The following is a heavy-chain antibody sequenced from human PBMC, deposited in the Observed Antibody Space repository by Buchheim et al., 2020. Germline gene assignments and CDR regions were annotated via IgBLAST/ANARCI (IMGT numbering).Heavy chain of an antibody. V-gene: IGHV3-21*01. CDR2: ISSSSTYI. J-gene: IGHJ4*02. Sequence: EVHLAESGGDLVKSGGSLRLSCAASGFRFNVYSLNWVRQAPGKGLEWVSSISSSSTYIYYRDSVKGRFTVSRDNAKNSLYLQMNSLRAEDTAVYYCARWGYSSGWYYYDSWGQGTL. CDR1: GFRFNVYS. D-gene: IGHD2-15*01. CDR3: ARWGYSSGWYYYDS.